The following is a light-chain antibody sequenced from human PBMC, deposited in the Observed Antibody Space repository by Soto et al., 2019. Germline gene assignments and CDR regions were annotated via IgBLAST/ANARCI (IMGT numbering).Light chain of an antibody. Sequence: QSALTQPASVSGSPGQSITISCTGTSSDVGGYNYVSWYQHHPGKAPKLIIYDVTNRPSGVSNPFSGSKSGNTASLTISGLQTEDEAHYYCSSYTTSNTRQIVFGTGTMVTVL. CDR2: DVT. CDR1: SSDVGGYNY. J-gene: IGLJ1*01. V-gene: IGLV2-14*03. CDR3: SSYTTSNTRQIV.